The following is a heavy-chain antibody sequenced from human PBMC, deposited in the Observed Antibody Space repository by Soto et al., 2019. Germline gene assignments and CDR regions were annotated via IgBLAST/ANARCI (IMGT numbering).Heavy chain of an antibody. CDR1: GDSITTGDYY. CDR3: ARFYGENDYFDH. V-gene: IGHV4-30-4*01. CDR2: IYNSGSA. J-gene: IGHJ4*02. D-gene: IGHD4-17*01. Sequence: QVHLQESGPGLMKPSQTLSLICTVLGDSITTGDYYWSWVRQSPGKGLEWIGYIYNSGSAHYNPSLRSRLTMSVDSSKNQFSLELTSVTAADTAVYYCARFYGENDYFDHWGLGSLVTVSS.